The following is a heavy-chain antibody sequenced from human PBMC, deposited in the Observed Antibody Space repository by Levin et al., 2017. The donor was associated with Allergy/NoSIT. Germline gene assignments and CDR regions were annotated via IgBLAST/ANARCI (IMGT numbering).Heavy chain of an antibody. V-gene: IGHV4-59*08. CDR2: IYYSGST. CDR1: GGSISSYY. CDR3: ARQRSDGSGSH. J-gene: IGHJ4*02. D-gene: IGHD3-10*01. Sequence: SETLSLTCTVSGGSISSYYWSWIRQPPGKGLEWIGYIYYSGSTNYNPSLKSRVTISVDTSKNQFSLKLSSVTAADTAVYYCARQRSDGSGSHWGQGTLVTVSS.